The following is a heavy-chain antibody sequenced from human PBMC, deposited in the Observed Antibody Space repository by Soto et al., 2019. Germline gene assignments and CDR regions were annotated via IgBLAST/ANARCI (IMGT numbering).Heavy chain of an antibody. CDR1: GYTFTSYG. D-gene: IGHD1-26*01. Sequence: ASVKVSCKASGYTFTSYGISWVRQAPGQGLEWMGWISAYNGNTNYAQKLQGRVTMTTDTSTSTAYMELRSLRSDDTAVYHCARGRSGSYLDVGSYWGQGTLVTVSS. V-gene: IGHV1-18*01. CDR2: ISAYNGNT. J-gene: IGHJ4*02. CDR3: ARGRSGSYLDVGSY.